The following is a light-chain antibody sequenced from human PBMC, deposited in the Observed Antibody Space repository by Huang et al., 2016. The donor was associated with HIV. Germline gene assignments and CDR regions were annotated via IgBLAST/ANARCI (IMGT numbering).Light chain of an antibody. Sequence: EVVMRQSPATLSVSPGESATLSCWASQSVSNNLAWYQQKPGQAPRLLIHGAFTRATGIPDRFSGSGSETDFTLTISSLQSEDFAVYYCQQYNNWPATFGQGTKVEFK. CDR2: GAF. V-gene: IGKV3-15*01. CDR1: QSVSNN. CDR3: QQYNNWPAT. J-gene: IGKJ1*01.